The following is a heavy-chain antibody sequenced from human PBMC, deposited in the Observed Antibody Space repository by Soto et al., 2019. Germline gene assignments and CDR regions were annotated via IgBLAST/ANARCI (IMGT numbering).Heavy chain of an antibody. D-gene: IGHD3-3*01. J-gene: IGHJ3*02. CDR1: GFTVSSNY. Sequence: GGSLRLSCAASGFTVSSNYMSWVRQAPGKGLEWVSVIYSGGSTYYADSVKGRFTISRHNSKNTLYLQMNSLRAEDTAVYYCAGGLKNDFWSGYYAFYIWDKGIMVTVPS. CDR3: AGGLKNDFWSGYYAFYI. V-gene: IGHV3-53*04. CDR2: IYSGGST.